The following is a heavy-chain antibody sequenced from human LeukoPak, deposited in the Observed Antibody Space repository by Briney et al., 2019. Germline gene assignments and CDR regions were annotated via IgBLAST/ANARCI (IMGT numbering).Heavy chain of an antibody. CDR1: GGSFSGYY. CDR3: AEDAQRGFDYSNSLDK. CDR2: INHSGST. J-gene: IGHJ4*02. Sequence: SETLSLTCAVYGGSFSGYYWSWIRQPPGKGLEWIGEINHSGSTNYNPSLKSRVTISVDTSKNQFSLKLSSVTAADTAVYYCAEDAQRGFDYSNSLDKWGQGTLVTVSS. D-gene: IGHD4-11*01. V-gene: IGHV4-34*01.